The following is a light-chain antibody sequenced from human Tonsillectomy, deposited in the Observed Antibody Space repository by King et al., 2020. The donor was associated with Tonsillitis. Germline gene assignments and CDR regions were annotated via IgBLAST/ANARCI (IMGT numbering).Light chain of an antibody. CDR3: CSYAGEGSRGV. Sequence: SGVSDRFSGSKSGNTASLTISGLQAEDEADYYCCSYAGEGSRGVFGTGTKVT. J-gene: IGLJ1*01. V-gene: IGLV2-23*01.